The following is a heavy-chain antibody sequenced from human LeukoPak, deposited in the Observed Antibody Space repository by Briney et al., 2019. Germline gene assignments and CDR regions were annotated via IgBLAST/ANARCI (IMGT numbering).Heavy chain of an antibody. CDR3: ARGPSGSDY. V-gene: IGHV1-2*06. D-gene: IGHD3-10*01. CDR2: INPSSGGT. J-gene: IGHJ4*02. CDR1: GYSFTGYY. Sequence: ASVKVSCKVSGYSFTGYYLHWLRQAPGQWLEWMGRINPSSGGTNYAQKFQGRATMTRDTSINTAYMTLSSLRSDDTAVYYCARGPSGSDYWGQGTLVTVSS.